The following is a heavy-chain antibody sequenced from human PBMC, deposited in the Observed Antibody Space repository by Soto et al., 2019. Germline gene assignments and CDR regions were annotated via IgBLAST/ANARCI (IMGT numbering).Heavy chain of an antibody. CDR1: GFTFSSYG. CDR2: ISYDGSNK. J-gene: IGHJ1*01. D-gene: IGHD3-22*01. V-gene: IGHV3-30*18. CDR3: AKDTYYYDRSVYYTYAY. Sequence: GGSLRLSCAASGFTFSSYGVHWVRQAPGKGLEWVAVISYDGSNKHYADSVKGRFTISRDNSKNTLDLQMNSLRAEDTAVYYCAKDTYYYDRSVYYTYAYWGQYTQVTVSS.